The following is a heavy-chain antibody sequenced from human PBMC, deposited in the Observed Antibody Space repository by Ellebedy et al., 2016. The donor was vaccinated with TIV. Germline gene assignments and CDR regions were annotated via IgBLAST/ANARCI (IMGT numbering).Heavy chain of an antibody. CDR1: GYTFTSYG. Sequence: ASVKVSXXASGYTFTSYGISWVRQAPGQGLEWMGWISAYNGNTNYAQKLQGRVTMTTDTSTSTAYMELRSLRSDDTAVYYCARVRSIVGAAYWGQGTLVTVSS. CDR2: ISAYNGNT. D-gene: IGHD1-26*01. V-gene: IGHV1-18*04. CDR3: ARVRSIVGAAY. J-gene: IGHJ4*02.